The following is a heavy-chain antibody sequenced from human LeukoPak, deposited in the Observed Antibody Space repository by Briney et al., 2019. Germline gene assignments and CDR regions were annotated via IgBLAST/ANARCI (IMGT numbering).Heavy chain of an antibody. Sequence: GGSLRLSCAASGFTFSSYAMSWVRQAPGKGLEWVSAISGSGGSTYYADSVKGRFTISRDNSKNTLYLQMNSLRAEDTAVYYCAKDGTIGSGAWTFDYWGQGTLVTVSS. J-gene: IGHJ4*02. CDR3: AKDGTIGSGAWTFDY. V-gene: IGHV3-23*01. CDR1: GFTFSSYA. D-gene: IGHD3/OR15-3a*01. CDR2: ISGSGGST.